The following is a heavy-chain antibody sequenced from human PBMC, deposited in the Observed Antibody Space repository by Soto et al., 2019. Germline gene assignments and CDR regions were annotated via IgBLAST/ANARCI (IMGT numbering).Heavy chain of an antibody. D-gene: IGHD4-4*01. V-gene: IGHV1-18*01. CDR1: GYTFPSHG. Sequence: ASVQVSCKASGYTFPSHGISWVREAPGQGLEWMGWISAYNGNTNYAQKLQGRVTMTTDTSTSTAYMELRSLRSDDTAVYYCARSETTVTTSSWFDPWGQGTLVTDS. J-gene: IGHJ5*02. CDR3: ARSETTVTTSSWFDP. CDR2: ISAYNGNT.